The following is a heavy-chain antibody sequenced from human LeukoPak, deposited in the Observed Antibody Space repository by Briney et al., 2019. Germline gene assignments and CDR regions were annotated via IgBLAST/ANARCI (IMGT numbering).Heavy chain of an antibody. J-gene: IGHJ4*02. V-gene: IGHV3-23*01. CDR3: TKGEVAAAGFLDS. CDR2: LSGSGSII. CDR1: GFTFSNYG. D-gene: IGHD6-13*01. Sequence: GGTLVLSCAASGFTFSNYGMSWVRQAPGKGLEWVSGLSGSGSIIYYADSVKGRFTISRDNSKNTLHLQMNSLSAEDTALYYCTKGEVAAAGFLDSWGQGTLVTVSS.